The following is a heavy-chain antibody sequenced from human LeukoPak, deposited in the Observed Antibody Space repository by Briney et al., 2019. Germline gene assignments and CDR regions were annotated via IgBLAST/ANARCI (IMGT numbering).Heavy chain of an antibody. V-gene: IGHV3-23*01. CDR2: ISASGHYT. CDR3: AKDVYGDYGGLDY. CDR1: GFTFSDYW. Sequence: PGGSLRLSCAASGFTFSDYWMHWVRQAPGKGLEWISGISASGHYTYTADSLKGRFTISRDNSKNTLYLQMNSLRAEDTALYYCAKDVYGDYGGLDYWGQGTLVTVSS. J-gene: IGHJ4*02. D-gene: IGHD4-17*01.